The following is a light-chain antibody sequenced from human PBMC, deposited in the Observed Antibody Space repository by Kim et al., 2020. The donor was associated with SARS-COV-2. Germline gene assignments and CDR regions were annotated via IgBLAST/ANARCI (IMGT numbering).Light chain of an antibody. CDR1: QSISTW. CDR2: DAS. Sequence: ESVGYRVTNNCRASQSISTWLNWDQQIPGKAPKLLIFDASSLQSGVPSRFSGSGSGTDFTLTISTLQPEDFATYYCQQSYRTPLTFGGGTKVDIK. CDR3: QQSYRTPLT. V-gene: IGKV1-39*01. J-gene: IGKJ4*01.